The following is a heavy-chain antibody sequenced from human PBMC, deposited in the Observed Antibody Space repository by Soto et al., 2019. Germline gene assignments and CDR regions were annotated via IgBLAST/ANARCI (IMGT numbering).Heavy chain of an antibody. CDR2: LRSKSDGGTT. CDR3: TTEGVWLPYSLFDY. D-gene: IGHD3-9*01. V-gene: IGHV3-15*01. CDR1: GFTFTNAW. J-gene: IGHJ4*02. Sequence: GGSLRLSCATSGFTFTNAWMNWVRQAPGKGLEWVGRLRSKSDGGTTDYAAPVKGRFTISRDDSKNTLYLQMNSLKTEDTAVYYCTTEGVWLPYSLFDYWGQGTLVTVSS.